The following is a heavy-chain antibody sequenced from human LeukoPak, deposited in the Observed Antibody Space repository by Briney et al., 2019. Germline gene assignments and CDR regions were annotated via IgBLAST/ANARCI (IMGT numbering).Heavy chain of an antibody. D-gene: IGHD3-9*01. Sequence: GGSLRLSCAASGFTFSDYYMSWIRQAPGKGLEWVSAISGSGGSTYYADSVKGRFTISRDNSKNTLYLQMNSLRAEDTAVYYCAKGHLDYDILTGSPVDYWGQGTLVTVSS. CDR2: ISGSGGST. J-gene: IGHJ4*02. CDR1: GFTFSDYY. CDR3: AKGHLDYDILTGSPVDY. V-gene: IGHV3-23*01.